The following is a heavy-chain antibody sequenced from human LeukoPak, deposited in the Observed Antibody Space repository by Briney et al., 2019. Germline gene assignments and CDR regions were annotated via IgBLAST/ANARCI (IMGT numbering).Heavy chain of an antibody. CDR1: GYTFTSYD. D-gene: IGHD2-2*01. Sequence: ASMKVSCKASGYTFTSYDINWVRQATGQGLEWMGWMNPNSGSTGYAQKFQGRVTMTRNTSISTAYMELSSLRSEDTAVYYCARGQGYCSSTSCYNWFDPWGQGTLVTVSS. V-gene: IGHV1-8*01. CDR2: MNPNSGST. J-gene: IGHJ5*02. CDR3: ARGQGYCSSTSCYNWFDP.